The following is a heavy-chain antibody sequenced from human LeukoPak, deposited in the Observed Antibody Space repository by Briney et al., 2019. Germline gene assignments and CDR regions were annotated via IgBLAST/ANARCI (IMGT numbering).Heavy chain of an antibody. D-gene: IGHD6-19*01. CDR3: ARVVVGNSSGWYVQSYYYYGMDV. Sequence: ASVKVSCKASGGTFSSYAISWVRQAPGQGLEWMGGIIPIFGTANYAQKFQGRVTITADESTSTAYMELSSLRSEDTAVYYCARVVVGNSSGWYVQSYYYYGMDVWGQGTTVTVSS. CDR2: IIPIFGTA. V-gene: IGHV1-69*13. CDR1: GGTFSSYA. J-gene: IGHJ6*02.